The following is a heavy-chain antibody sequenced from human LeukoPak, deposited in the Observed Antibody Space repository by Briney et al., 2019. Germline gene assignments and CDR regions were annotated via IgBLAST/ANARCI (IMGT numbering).Heavy chain of an antibody. V-gene: IGHV3-21*01. CDR3: AKDKLEGLNYDFWSGYLDY. CDR2: ISSSSSYI. J-gene: IGHJ4*02. CDR1: GFTFSSYS. D-gene: IGHD3-3*01. Sequence: GGSLRLSCAASGFTFSSYSMNWVRQAPGKGLEWVSSISSSSSYIYYADSVKGRFTISRDNAKNSLYLQMNSLRAEDTAVYYCAKDKLEGLNYDFWSGYLDYWGQGTLVTVSS.